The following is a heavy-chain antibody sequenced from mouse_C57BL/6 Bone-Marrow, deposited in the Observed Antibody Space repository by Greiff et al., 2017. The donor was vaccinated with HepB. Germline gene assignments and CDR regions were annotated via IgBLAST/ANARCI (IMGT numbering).Heavy chain of an antibody. J-gene: IGHJ3*01. D-gene: IGHD2-4*01. Sequence: EVKLMESGGGLVQPGESLKLSCESNEYEFPSHDMSWVRKTPEKRLELVAAINSDGGSTYYPDTMERRFIISRDNTKKTLYLQMSSLRSEDTALYYCARLYDYDGGNAYWGQGTLVTVSA. CDR1: EYEFPSHD. CDR2: INSDGGST. CDR3: ARLYDYDGGNAY. V-gene: IGHV5-2*01.